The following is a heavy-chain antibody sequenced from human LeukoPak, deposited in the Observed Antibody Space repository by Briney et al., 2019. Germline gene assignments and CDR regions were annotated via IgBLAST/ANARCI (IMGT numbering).Heavy chain of an antibody. Sequence: GGSLRLSCAASGFTFSSYWMHWVRQAPGKGLLWVSRINSDGSSTSYADSVKGRFTISRDNAKNTPYLQMNSLRAEDTAVYYCARRIAAAAAPYYFDYWGQGTLVTVSS. CDR3: ARRIAAAAAPYYFDY. V-gene: IGHV3-74*01. CDR2: INSDGSST. D-gene: IGHD6-13*01. CDR1: GFTFSSYW. J-gene: IGHJ4*02.